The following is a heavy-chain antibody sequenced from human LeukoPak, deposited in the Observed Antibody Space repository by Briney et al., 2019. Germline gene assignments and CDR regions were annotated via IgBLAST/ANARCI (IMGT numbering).Heavy chain of an antibody. Sequence: PSETLSLTFTVSGPSISSYYWSCIRQPPGNGLEWIGYIYYSATTTYNPSLKSRDTIPVDTSKNQFSMRLSSVTAADTAVYYCARHSCSGGSCLFDYGGQGTLVTVSS. CDR3: ARHSCSGGSCLFDY. CDR2: IYYSATT. D-gene: IGHD2-15*01. J-gene: IGHJ4*02. CDR1: GPSISSYY. V-gene: IGHV4-59*08.